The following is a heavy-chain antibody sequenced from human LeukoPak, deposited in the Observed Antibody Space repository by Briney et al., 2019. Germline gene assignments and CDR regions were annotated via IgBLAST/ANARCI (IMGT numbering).Heavy chain of an antibody. V-gene: IGHV4-39*01. CDR3: AVYSGYDFSYYYYYMDV. Sequence: SETLSLTCTVSGGSISSSSYYWGWIRQPPGKGLEWIGSIYYSGSTYYNPSLKSRVTISVDTSKNQFSLKLSSVTAADTAVYYCAVYSGYDFSYYYYYMDVWGKGTTVTVSS. D-gene: IGHD5-12*01. CDR1: GGSISSSSYY. CDR2: IYYSGST. J-gene: IGHJ6*03.